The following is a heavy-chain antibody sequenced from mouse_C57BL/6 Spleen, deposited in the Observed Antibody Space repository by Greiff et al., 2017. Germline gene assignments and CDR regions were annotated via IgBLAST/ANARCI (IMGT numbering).Heavy chain of an antibody. CDR2: IHPNSGST. CDR1: GYTFTSYW. V-gene: IGHV1-64*01. D-gene: IGHD6-5*01. J-gene: IGHJ4*01. Sequence: VQLQQPGAELVTPGASVKLSCKASGYTFTSYWMHWVKQRPGQGLEWIGMIHPNSGSTNYNEKFNSKATLTVDKASSTAYMQLSSLTSEDSAVDYCARSLPYYYAMDYWGQGTSVTVSS. CDR3: ARSLPYYYAMDY.